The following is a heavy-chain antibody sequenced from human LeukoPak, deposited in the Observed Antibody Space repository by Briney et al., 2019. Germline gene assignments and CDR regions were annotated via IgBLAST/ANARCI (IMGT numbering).Heavy chain of an antibody. J-gene: IGHJ5*02. V-gene: IGHV3-30*04. Sequence: GGSLRLSWAASGFTFSSYAMHWVRQAPGKGLEGVAVISYDGSNKYYADSVKGRFTISRDNSKNTLYLQMNSLRAEDTAVYYCARAYDILTGYPGGYNWFDPWGQGTLVTVSS. CDR3: ARAYDILTGYPGGYNWFDP. CDR2: ISYDGSNK. D-gene: IGHD3-9*01. CDR1: GFTFSSYA.